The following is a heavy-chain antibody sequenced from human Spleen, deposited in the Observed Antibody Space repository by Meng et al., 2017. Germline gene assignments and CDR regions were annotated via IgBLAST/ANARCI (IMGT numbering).Heavy chain of an antibody. J-gene: IGHJ4*02. D-gene: IGHD3-22*01. Sequence: GESLKISCAASGFTFSNYGMSWVRQAPGKGLEWVSTISGSGGSTYYADSVKGRFTISRDNSKNTVFLQINSLRAEDTAVYYCARSPIDKYDLSALPLDYWGQGTLVTVSS. CDR3: ARSPIDKYDLSALPLDY. CDR2: ISGSGGST. V-gene: IGHV3-23*01. CDR1: GFTFSNYG.